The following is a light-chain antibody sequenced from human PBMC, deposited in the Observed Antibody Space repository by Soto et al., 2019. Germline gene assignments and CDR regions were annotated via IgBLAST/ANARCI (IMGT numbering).Light chain of an antibody. J-gene: IGLJ1*01. CDR1: SSDIGTYDY. V-gene: IGLV2-8*01. CDR2: EVS. Sequence: QSALTQPASVSGSPGQSVTISCTGTSSDIGTYDYVSWYQQHPGRAPKLIIFEVSKRPLGVPDRFSGSKSGNTASLIVSGLQPDDEAEYHCTSYTGDDFTFVFGTGTRSPS. CDR3: TSYTGDDFTFV.